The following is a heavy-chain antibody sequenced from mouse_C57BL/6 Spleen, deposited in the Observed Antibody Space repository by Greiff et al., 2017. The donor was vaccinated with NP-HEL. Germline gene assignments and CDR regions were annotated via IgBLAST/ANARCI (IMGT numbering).Heavy chain of an antibody. CDR1: GYTFTSYT. V-gene: IGHV1-4*01. J-gene: IGHJ4*01. CDR2: INPSSGYT. D-gene: IGHD1-1*01. CDR3: ARSVTPYYGSSYGAMDY. Sequence: VQLQQSGAELARPGASVKMSCKASGYTFTSYTMHWVKQRPGQGLEWIGYINPSSGYTKYNQKFKDKATLTADKSSSTAYMQLSSLTSEDSAVYYCARSVTPYYGSSYGAMDYWGQGTSVTVSS.